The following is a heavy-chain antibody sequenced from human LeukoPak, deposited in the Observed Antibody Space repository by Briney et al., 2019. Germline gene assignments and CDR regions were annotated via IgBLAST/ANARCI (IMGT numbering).Heavy chain of an antibody. D-gene: IGHD1-26*01. J-gene: IGHJ4*02. CDR3: ARQRIVGATRGFDY. CDR2: IYYSGST. V-gene: IGHV4-39*01. Sequence: SETLSLPCTVSGGSISSSSYYWGWIRQPPGKGLEWIGSIYYSGSTYYNPSLKSRVTISVDTSKNQFSLKLSSVTAADTAVYYCARQRIVGATRGFDYWGQGTLVTVSS. CDR1: GGSISSSSYY.